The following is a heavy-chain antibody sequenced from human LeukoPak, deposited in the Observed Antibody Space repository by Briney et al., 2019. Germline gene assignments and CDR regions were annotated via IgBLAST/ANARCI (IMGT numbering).Heavy chain of an antibody. CDR2: IYLDDDK. Sequence: SGPTLVKPTQTLTLTCTFSGFSLGTSGVGVGWIRQPPGKALEWLALIYLDDDKHYSPSLKSRLTITKDTSKNQVVLTMTNMDPVDTATYYCAHRPNYYDSSGYYQYYFDYWGQGTLVTVSS. D-gene: IGHD3-22*01. V-gene: IGHV2-5*02. CDR1: GFSLGTSGVG. J-gene: IGHJ4*02. CDR3: AHRPNYYDSSGYYQYYFDY.